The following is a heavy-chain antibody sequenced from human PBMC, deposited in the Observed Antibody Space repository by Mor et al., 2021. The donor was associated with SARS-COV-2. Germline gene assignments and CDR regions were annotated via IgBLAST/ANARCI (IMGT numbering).Heavy chain of an antibody. CDR3: AKDPKSNYYDSSGYFGY. J-gene: IGHJ4*02. D-gene: IGHD3-22*01. Sequence: FTISRDNSKNMLYLQMNSLRAEDTAVYYCAKDPKSNYYDSSGYFGYWGQGTLVTVSS. V-gene: IGHV3-23*01.